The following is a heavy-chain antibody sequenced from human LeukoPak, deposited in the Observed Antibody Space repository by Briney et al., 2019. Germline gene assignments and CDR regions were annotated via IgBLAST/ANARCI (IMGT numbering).Heavy chain of an antibody. CDR1: GGSISSGSYY. CDR2: IYYSGST. D-gene: IGHD2-15*01. V-gene: IGHV4-39*07. CDR3: ASIGGGSMDV. Sequence: KPSETLSLTCTVSGGSISSGSYYWGWIRQPPGKGLEWIGSIYYSGSTYYNPSLKSRVTISVDTSKNQFSLKLSSVTAADTAVYYCASIGGGSMDVWGQGTTVTVSS. J-gene: IGHJ6*02.